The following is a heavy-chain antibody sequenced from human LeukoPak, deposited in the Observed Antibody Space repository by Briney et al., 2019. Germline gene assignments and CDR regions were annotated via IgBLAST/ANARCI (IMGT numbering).Heavy chain of an antibody. CDR1: GFTFSTYS. CDR2: IKPDGNEK. J-gene: IGHJ4*02. V-gene: IGHV3-7*04. CDR3: ARVRNYFGSGTSPLGY. Sequence: PGGSLRLSCAATGFTFSTYSMTWVRQAPGQGLEWVASIKPDGNEKTYVDSVKGRFTVSRDNTEHSLDLQMNSLRAEDTGVYYCARVRNYFGSGTSPLGYWGQGTLVVVSS. D-gene: IGHD3-10*01.